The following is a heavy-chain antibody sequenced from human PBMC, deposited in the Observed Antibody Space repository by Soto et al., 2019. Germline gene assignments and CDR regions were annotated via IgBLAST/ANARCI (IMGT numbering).Heavy chain of an antibody. CDR1: GLNFGDFA. Sequence: GGSLRLSCVGTGLNFGDFAMHWVRQAPGKGLEWVSGITWNSRVLAYADSVKGRFTISRDNARNSLYLQMDSLRDEDTALYYCAKGRYDFWSPYYFDSWGQGTLVTVSS. CDR2: ITWNSRVL. CDR3: AKGRYDFWSPYYFDS. D-gene: IGHD3-3*01. J-gene: IGHJ4*02. V-gene: IGHV3-9*01.